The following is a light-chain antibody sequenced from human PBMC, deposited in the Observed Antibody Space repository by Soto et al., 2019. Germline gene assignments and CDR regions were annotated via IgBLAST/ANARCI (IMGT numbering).Light chain of an antibody. CDR3: QQYNNCPPIT. V-gene: IGKV3-15*01. J-gene: IGKJ5*01. CDR1: QSVSGN. Sequence: EIVMTQSPATLSVSPGERATLSCRASQSVSGNLAWYQQKPGQTPRLLIYGASTRATGIPARFSGSVSGTEFTLTISSLQSEDFAIYYCQQYNNCPPITFGQGTRLEIK. CDR2: GAS.